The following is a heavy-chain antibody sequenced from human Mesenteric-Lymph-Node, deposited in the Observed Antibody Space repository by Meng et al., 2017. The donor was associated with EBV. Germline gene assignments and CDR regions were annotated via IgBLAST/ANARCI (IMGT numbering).Heavy chain of an antibody. Sequence: QGQPQRWGGGLLEASETLSLTCVIYGGSFSGYSWNWIRQAPGKGLEWIGKIHHSETADYNPSLEDRVIISADTSKNQFSLKLTSVTAADTAVYYCARQGYCRTTTCSTWFDPWGQGTLVTVSS. CDR1: GGSFSGYS. CDR3: ARQGYCRTTTCSTWFDP. D-gene: IGHD2-2*01. CDR2: IHHSETA. J-gene: IGHJ5*02. V-gene: IGHV4-34*01.